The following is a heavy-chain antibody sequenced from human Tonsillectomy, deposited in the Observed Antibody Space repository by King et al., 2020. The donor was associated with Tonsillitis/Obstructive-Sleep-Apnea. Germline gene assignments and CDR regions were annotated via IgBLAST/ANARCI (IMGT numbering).Heavy chain of an antibody. V-gene: IGHV3-7*03. CDR3: ARDWAPWGFGESATLLKAPPPDNWFDP. Sequence: VQLVESGGGLVQPGGSLRLSCAASGFTFSSYWMSWVRQAPGKGLEWVANIKQDGSEKYYVDSVKGRFTISRDNAKKSLYLQMNSLRAEDTAVYYCARDWAPWGFGESATLLKAPPPDNWFDPWGQGTLVTVSS. CDR2: IKQDGSEK. CDR1: GFTFSSYW. D-gene: IGHD3-10*01. J-gene: IGHJ5*02.